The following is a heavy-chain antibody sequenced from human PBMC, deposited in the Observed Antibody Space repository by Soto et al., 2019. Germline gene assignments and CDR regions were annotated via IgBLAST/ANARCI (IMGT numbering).Heavy chain of an antibody. CDR3: ARESGYDYTWGSYRYTVGYFDY. CDR1: GLTFSNYA. V-gene: IGHV3-23*01. Sequence: GGSLRLSCAASGLTFSNYAMSWVRQAPGKGLEWVSGIRGSGGTTYYADSVKGRFTISRDNSKNTLYLQMSSLRDEDTAVYYCARESGYDYTWGSYRYTVGYFDYWGQGTLVTVSS. D-gene: IGHD3-16*02. CDR2: IRGSGGTT. J-gene: IGHJ4*02.